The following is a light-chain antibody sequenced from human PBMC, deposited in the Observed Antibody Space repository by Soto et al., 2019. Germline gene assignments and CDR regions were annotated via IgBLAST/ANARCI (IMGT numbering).Light chain of an antibody. CDR2: DVS. CDR3: SSYTSTSTPVV. J-gene: IGLJ2*01. Sequence: QSALTQAASVSGSPGQSITISCTGTSSDVGGYNYLSWYQQHPGKAPKLMIYDVSNRPSGVSNRFSGSKSGNTASLTISGLQAEDEADYYCSSYTSTSTPVVFGGGTKLTVL. V-gene: IGLV2-14*03. CDR1: SSDVGGYNY.